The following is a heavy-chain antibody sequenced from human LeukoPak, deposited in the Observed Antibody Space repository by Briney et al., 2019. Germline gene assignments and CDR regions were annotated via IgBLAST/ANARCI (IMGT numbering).Heavy chain of an antibody. D-gene: IGHD1-1*01. J-gene: IGHJ1*01. Sequence: GGSLRLSCAASGFTFSSYAMSWVRQAPGKGLEWVSAISGSGGSTYYADSVKGRFTISRDNSKNTLYLQMNSLRAEDTAVYYCAKDPATGTELGPAEYFQHWGQGTLVTVSS. V-gene: IGHV3-23*01. CDR1: GFTFSSYA. CDR3: AKDPATGTELGPAEYFQH. CDR2: ISGSGGST.